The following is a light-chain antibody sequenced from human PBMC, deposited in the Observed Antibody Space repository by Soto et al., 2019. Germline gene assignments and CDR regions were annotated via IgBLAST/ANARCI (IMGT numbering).Light chain of an antibody. CDR2: AAS. CDR1: QAVSSN. Sequence: EIVMTQSPATLSVSPGERATLSCRASQAVSSNLAWYQQKPGQAPRLLIYAASTRAAGIPDRSSGSGSGTGFTLTITSLQSEDFAVYYCQHYNNWPFTFGPGTKVDSK. J-gene: IGKJ3*01. CDR3: QHYNNWPFT. V-gene: IGKV3-15*01.